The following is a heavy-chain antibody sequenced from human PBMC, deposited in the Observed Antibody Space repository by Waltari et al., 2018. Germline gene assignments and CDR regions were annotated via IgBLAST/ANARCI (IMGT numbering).Heavy chain of an antibody. CDR2: INQDGSEE. CDR1: RFTFSNYW. D-gene: IGHD5-12*01. CDR3: ARTGARWLQFAAFDI. J-gene: IGHJ3*02. Sequence: EVLLVESGGGLVQTGGSLRLSCAASRFTFSNYWMNWVRQAPGKGLEWVGNINQDGSEEYYVDSVKGRFTISRDNAKNSLYLEMKTLRAEDTAIYYCARTGARWLQFAAFDIWGQGTMVTVSS. V-gene: IGHV3-7*01.